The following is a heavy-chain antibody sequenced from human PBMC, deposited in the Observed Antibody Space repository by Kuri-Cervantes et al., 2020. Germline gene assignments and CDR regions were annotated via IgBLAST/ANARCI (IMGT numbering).Heavy chain of an antibody. V-gene: IGHV1-46*01. D-gene: IGHD2-2*01. CDR3: ARGPIVPAASAAFGI. CDR1: GYTFTSYY. CDR2: INPSGGST. Sequence: ASVKVSCKASGYTFTSYYMHWVRQAPGQGLEWMGIINPSGGSTSYAQKFQGRVTVTRDTSTSTVYMELSSLRSEDTAVYYCARGPIVPAASAAFGIWGQGTMVTVSS. J-gene: IGHJ3*02.